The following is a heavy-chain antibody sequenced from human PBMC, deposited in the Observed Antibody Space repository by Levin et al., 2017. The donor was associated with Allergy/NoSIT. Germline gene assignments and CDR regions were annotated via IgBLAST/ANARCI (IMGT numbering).Heavy chain of an antibody. V-gene: IGHV3-30*18. Sequence: GGSLRLSCAASGFTFSSYGMHWVRQAPGKGLEWVAVISYDGSNKYYADSVKGRFTISRDNSKNTLYLQMNSLRAEDTAVYYCAKDMGDYAPDYWGQGTLVTVSS. CDR2: ISYDGSNK. CDR3: AKDMGDYAPDY. D-gene: IGHD4-17*01. J-gene: IGHJ4*02. CDR1: GFTFSSYG.